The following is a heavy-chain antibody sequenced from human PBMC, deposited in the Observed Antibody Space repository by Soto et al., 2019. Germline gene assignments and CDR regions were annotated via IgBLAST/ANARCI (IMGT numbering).Heavy chain of an antibody. CDR1: GFTFTSSA. Sequence: ASVKVSCKASGFTFTSSARQWVRQARGQRLEWIGWIVVGSGNTNYAQKFQERVTITRDMSTSTAYMELSSLRSEDTAVYYCAAGIHDYRKLDYWGQGTLVTVSS. J-gene: IGHJ4*02. D-gene: IGHD4-4*01. CDR2: IVVGSGNT. CDR3: AAGIHDYRKLDY. V-gene: IGHV1-58*02.